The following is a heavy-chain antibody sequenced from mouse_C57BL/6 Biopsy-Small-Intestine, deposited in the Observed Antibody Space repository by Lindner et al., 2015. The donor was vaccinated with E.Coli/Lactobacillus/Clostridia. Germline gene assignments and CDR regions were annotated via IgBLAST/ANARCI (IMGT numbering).Heavy chain of an antibody. J-gene: IGHJ3*01. V-gene: IGHV14-4*01. Sequence: VQLQESGAELVRPGASVKLSCTASGFNIKDDYMHWVKQRPEQGLEWIGWIDPENGDTEYASKFQGKATITADTSSNTAYPQLSSLTSEDTAVYYCTTPNYYGRAWFAYWGQGTLVTVSA. CDR3: TTPNYYGRAWFAY. CDR2: IDPENGDT. CDR1: GFNIKDDY. D-gene: IGHD1-1*01.